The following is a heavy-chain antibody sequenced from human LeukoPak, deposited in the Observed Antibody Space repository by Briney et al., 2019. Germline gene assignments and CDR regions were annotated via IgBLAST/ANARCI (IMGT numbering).Heavy chain of an antibody. CDR1: GFTFSSYG. CDR2: IRYDGSNK. V-gene: IGHV3-30*02. Sequence: GGSLRLSCAASGFTFSSYGMHWVRQAPGKGLEWVAFIRYDGSNKYYADSVKGRFTISRDFSKNTLYLQMNGLRAEDTAVYYCAKSGGTQMDFDYWGLGTLVTASS. CDR3: AKSGGTQMDFDY. J-gene: IGHJ4*02. D-gene: IGHD1-14*01.